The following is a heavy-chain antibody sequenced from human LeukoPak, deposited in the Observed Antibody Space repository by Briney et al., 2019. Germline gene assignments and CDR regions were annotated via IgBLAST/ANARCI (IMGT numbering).Heavy chain of an antibody. D-gene: IGHD3-10*01. Sequence: ASVKVSCKASGYTFTGYYIRWVRQAPGQGLEWMGLVNPNNGDTKYAQKFQGRVTMTRDTSISTAYMELSRLRSDDTAVYYCARDSRVTNGDYWGQGTLVTVSS. V-gene: IGHV1-2*02. CDR1: GYTFTGYY. J-gene: IGHJ4*02. CDR2: VNPNNGDT. CDR3: ARDSRVTNGDY.